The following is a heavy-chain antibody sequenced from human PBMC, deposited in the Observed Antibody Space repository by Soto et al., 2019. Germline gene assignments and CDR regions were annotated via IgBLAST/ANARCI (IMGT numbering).Heavy chain of an antibody. Sequence: SETLSLTCAVSGGSISSGGYSWSWIRQPPGKGLEWIGYIYHSGSTYYNPSLKSRVTISVDTSKNQFSLKLSSVTAADTAVYYCARLSSITIFGVVTNWFDPWGQGTLVTVSS. D-gene: IGHD3-3*01. V-gene: IGHV4-30-2*03. CDR3: ARLSSITIFGVVTNWFDP. CDR1: GGSISSGGYS. J-gene: IGHJ5*02. CDR2: IYHSGST.